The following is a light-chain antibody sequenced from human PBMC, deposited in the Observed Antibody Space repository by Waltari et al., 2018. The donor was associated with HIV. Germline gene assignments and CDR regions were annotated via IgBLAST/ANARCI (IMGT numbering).Light chain of an antibody. V-gene: IGLV3-1*01. CDR2: QTA. CDR3: RAWDNGYVV. J-gene: IGLJ2*01. CDR1: FMETTA. Sequence: LEMSQSLSGAVSPEQTDRITCSGAFMETTAVLWYHQKSGQDQVLIIYQTARRLSWSVGRFSGPQSGTTDALTISGTQTTDECDFYCRAWDNGYVVFGGGTKLTVL.